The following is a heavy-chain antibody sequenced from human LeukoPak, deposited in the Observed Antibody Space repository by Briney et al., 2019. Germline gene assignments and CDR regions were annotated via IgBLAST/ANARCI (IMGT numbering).Heavy chain of an antibody. J-gene: IGHJ4*02. V-gene: IGHV3-30*04. CDR1: GFTFSNYA. D-gene: IGHD3-22*01. CDR3: AKDLNYYDSSGDYFDY. Sequence: GKSLRLSCAASGFTFSNYAIHWVRQAPGKGLEWVAFISYDGSIKYYADSVKGRFTISRDNSKNTLSLQMNSLRAEDTAVYYCAKDLNYYDSSGDYFDYWGQGTLVTVSS. CDR2: ISYDGSIK.